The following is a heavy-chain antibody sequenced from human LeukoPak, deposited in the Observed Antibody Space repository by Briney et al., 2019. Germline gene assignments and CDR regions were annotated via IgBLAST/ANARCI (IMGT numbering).Heavy chain of an antibody. CDR3: TTDALLYCGGDCYGPDDAFDI. CDR2: IKSKTDGGTT. V-gene: IGHV3-15*01. J-gene: IGHJ3*02. CDR1: GFTFSNAW. D-gene: IGHD2-21*01. Sequence: PGGSLRLSCAASGFTFSNAWMSWVRQAPGKGLEWVGRIKSKTDGGTTDYAAPVKGRFTISRDDSKNTLYLQMNSLKTEDTAVYYCTTDALLYCGGDCYGPDDAFDIWGQGTMVTVSS.